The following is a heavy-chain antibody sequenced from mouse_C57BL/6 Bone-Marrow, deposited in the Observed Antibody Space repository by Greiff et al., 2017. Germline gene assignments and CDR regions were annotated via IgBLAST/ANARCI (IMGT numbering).Heavy chain of an antibody. CDR2: IHPISGST. J-gene: IGHJ3*01. CDR3: ARSTTVVGRFAY. V-gene: IGHV1-64*01. D-gene: IGHD1-1*01. CDR1: GYTFTSYW. Sequence: QVQLQQPGAELVKPGASVKLSCKASGYTFTSYWMHWVKQRPGQGLEWIGMIHPISGSTNYNAKFKSKATLTVDKSSSTAYMQLSSLTSEDSAVYYCARSTTVVGRFAYWGQGTLVTVSA.